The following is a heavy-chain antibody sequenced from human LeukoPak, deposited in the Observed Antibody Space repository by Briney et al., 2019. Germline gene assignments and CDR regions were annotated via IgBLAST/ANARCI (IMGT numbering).Heavy chain of an antibody. CDR3: ARDLEL. CDR2: IYYSGST. CDR1: GGSISSYY. J-gene: IGHJ4*02. V-gene: IGHV4-59*01. D-gene: IGHD2/OR15-2a*01. Sequence: SETLSLTCTASGGSISSYYWSWIRQPPGKGVEWIGYIYYSGSTNYHPSPKRRVTISVDTSKNQFSLKLSSVTAADTAVYYCARDLELWGQGTLVTVSS.